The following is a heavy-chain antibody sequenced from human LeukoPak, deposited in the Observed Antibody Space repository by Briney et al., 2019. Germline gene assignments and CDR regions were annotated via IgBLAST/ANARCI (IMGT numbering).Heavy chain of an antibody. CDR3: ARGSHRYNWNERSNWFDP. CDR1: GYTFTGYY. J-gene: IGHJ5*02. V-gene: IGHV1-2*04. CDR2: TNLNSGGT. Sequence: AAVKVSCMASGYTFTGYYMHRVRPAPGQGLEWMGWTNLNSGGTNYAQKFQGWVTLTRDTSISTAYMELSRLRSDDTPAYYCARGSHRYNWNERSNWFDPWGEGTLVTVSS. D-gene: IGHD1-1*01.